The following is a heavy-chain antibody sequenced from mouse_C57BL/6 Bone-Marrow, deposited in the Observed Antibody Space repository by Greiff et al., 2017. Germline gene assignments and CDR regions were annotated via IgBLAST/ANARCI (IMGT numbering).Heavy chain of an antibody. Sequence: DVMLVESGGGLVKPGGSLKLSCAASGFTFSSYAMSWVRQTPEKRLEWVATISDGGSYTYYPDNVKGRFTISRDNAKNNLYLQMSHLKSEDTAMYYCARGEEARDYWGQGTTLTVSS. CDR2: ISDGGSYT. D-gene: IGHD3-2*02. CDR3: ARGEEARDY. CDR1: GFTFSSYA. V-gene: IGHV5-4*03. J-gene: IGHJ2*01.